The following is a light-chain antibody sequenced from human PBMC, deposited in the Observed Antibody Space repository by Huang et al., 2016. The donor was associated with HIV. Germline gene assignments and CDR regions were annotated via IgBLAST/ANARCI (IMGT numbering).Light chain of an antibody. V-gene: IGKV1-39*01. CDR2: AAS. CDR3: QQTYSTPWT. J-gene: IGKJ1*01. Sequence: DLQMTQSPSSLSASVGDRVTITCRASQSISSYLNWYQQIPGKAPKVLIYAASNLQSGVPSRFSGSGSGTDFTLTISSLQPEDFSTYYCQQTYSTPWTFGQGTKVEIK. CDR1: QSISSY.